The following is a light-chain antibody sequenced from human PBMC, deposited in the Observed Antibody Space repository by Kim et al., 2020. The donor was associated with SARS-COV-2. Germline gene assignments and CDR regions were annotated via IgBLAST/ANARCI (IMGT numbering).Light chain of an antibody. CDR2: AAS. Sequence: AIQMTQSPSSLSASVGDRVTITCRASQGIRNDLGWYQQKTGKAPKLLIYAASSLQSGVPSRFSGSGSGTDFTLTISSLQPEDFATYYCIQDYNYPWTFGQGTKVDIK. CDR1: QGIRND. V-gene: IGKV1-6*01. CDR3: IQDYNYPWT. J-gene: IGKJ1*01.